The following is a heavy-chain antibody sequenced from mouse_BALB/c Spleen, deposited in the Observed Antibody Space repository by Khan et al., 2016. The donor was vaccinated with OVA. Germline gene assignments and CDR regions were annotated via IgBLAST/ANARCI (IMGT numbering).Heavy chain of an antibody. CDR3: ASGGYGTSGAY. D-gene: IGHD1-1*01. J-gene: IGHJ3*01. CDR2: IYPGSGDI. V-gene: IGHV1-81*01. CDR1: GYIFTDYV. Sequence: QVQLQQSGPELVKPGASVKMSCKASGYIFTDYVLTWVKQSTGQGLEWIGEIYPGSGDIYYNEKFKGKATLTADKSFKIAYIQLNSLTSEDSAVYFCASGGYGTSGAYWGQGTLVTVSA.